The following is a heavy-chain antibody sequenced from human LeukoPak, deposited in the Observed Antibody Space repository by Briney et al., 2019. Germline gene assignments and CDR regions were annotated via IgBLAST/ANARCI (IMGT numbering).Heavy chain of an antibody. CDR3: AELGITMIGGV. D-gene: IGHD3-10*02. CDR2: IRYDGRNK. J-gene: IGHJ6*04. Sequence: HPGGSLRLSCAASGFTFSNYGMHWVRQAPGKGLEWVGFIRYDGRNKYYADSVKGRFTISRDNAKNSLYLQMNSLRAEDTAVYYCAELGITMIGGVWGKGTTVTISS. CDR1: GFTFSNYG. V-gene: IGHV3-30*02.